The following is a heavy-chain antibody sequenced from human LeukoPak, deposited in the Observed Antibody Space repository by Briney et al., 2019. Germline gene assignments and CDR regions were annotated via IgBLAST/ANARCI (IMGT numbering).Heavy chain of an antibody. CDR2: IYYSGST. V-gene: IGHV4-39*07. Sequence: SETLSLTCTVSGGSISSSSHYWGWIRQPPGKGLEWIGSIYYSGSTYYNPSLQSRVTISVDTSKNQFSLKLSSVTAADTAVYYCARDYGDIPPDWYYDLWGRGTLVTVSS. CDR1: GGSISSSSHY. CDR3: ARDYGDIPPDWYYDL. D-gene: IGHD4-17*01. J-gene: IGHJ2*01.